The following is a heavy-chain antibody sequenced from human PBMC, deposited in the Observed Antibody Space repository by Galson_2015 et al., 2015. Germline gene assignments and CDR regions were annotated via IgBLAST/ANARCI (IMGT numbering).Heavy chain of an antibody. CDR2: ISASTTGT. CDR1: GFTFSIYA. V-gene: IGHV3-23*01. J-gene: IGHJ3*02. Sequence: SLRLSCAASGFTFSIYAMSWVRQAPRKGLEWVSAISASTTGTYYADSARGRFTISRDNSKNTLNLQMSDLRAEDTAVYYCARERTTVTRGAFDIWGQGTVVTVSS. CDR3: ARERTTVTRGAFDI. D-gene: IGHD4-17*01.